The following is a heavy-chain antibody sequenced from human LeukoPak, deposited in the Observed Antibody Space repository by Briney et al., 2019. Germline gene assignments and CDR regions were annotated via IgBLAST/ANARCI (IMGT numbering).Heavy chain of an antibody. J-gene: IGHJ4*02. V-gene: IGHV3-74*01. D-gene: IGHD6-19*01. CDR2: IQSDGSSP. CDR1: GFTFSNYW. CDR3: ARPSNEGQWLVGQGVDY. Sequence: PGGSLRLSCVASGFTFSNYWMHWVRQVPGKGLVWVSRIQSDGSSPDYADSVKGRFTISRDNAKNTLYLQMNSLRAEDTAVYYCARPSNEGQWLVGQGVDYWGQGTLVTVSS.